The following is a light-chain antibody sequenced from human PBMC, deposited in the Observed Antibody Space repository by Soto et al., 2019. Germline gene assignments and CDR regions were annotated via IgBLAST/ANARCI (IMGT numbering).Light chain of an antibody. CDR1: QSVSSNY. CDR3: QQYDTSPPLT. Sequence: EIVLTQSPGTLSLSPGDRATLSCRASQSVSSNYLAWYQQKPGQAPRLLIYGASSRATGIPDRFSGSGSGTDVTLSISTLEPADFAVYYCQQYDTSPPLTFGGGTKVEIK. V-gene: IGKV3-20*01. J-gene: IGKJ4*01. CDR2: GAS.